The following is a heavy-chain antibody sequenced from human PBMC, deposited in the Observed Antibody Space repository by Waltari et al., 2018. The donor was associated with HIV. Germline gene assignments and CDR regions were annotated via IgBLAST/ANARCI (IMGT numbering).Heavy chain of an antibody. CDR3: ARVEGSGPTPIDS. V-gene: IGHV4-38-2*01. CDR2: MVHSGII. J-gene: IGHJ4*02. CDR1: AYSISSGYF. Sequence: QVQLQESGPGLVKPSETLSLTCAVSAYSISSGYFWGWIRQPPVMGLGWIGSMVHSGIIDHNPSFKSRVTISLYTSNNQVSLKLRSVTAADTAVYYCARVEGSGPTPIDSWGQGTLVTVSS.